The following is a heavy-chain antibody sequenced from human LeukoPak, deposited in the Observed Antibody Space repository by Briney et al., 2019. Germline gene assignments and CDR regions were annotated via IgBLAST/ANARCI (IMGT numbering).Heavy chain of an antibody. V-gene: IGHV3-66*02. D-gene: IGHD4-23*01. Sequence: AGGSLRLSFATSGFNVSNNYMSWVRQGPGKGLEWVSIIYISGSTYYAESVKGRFTISRDNSNNTVFLQMKSLRVEDTAVYYCARVYGGRRWLDPWGQGTLVTVSS. CDR1: GFNVSNNY. CDR2: IYISGST. J-gene: IGHJ5*02. CDR3: ARVYGGRRWLDP.